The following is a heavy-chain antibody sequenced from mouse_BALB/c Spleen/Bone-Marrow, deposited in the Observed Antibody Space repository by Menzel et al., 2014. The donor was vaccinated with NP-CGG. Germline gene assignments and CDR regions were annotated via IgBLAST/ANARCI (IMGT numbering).Heavy chain of an antibody. J-gene: IGHJ1*01. Sequence: EVKVVESGGGLMKPGGSLKLSCAASGFTFSDYYMYWVRQTPEKRLEWVATISNGGSYTYYPDSVKGRFTISRDNAKNNLYLQMSSLKSEDTAMYYCARDSLYYYGSSYGYLDVWGAGTTVTVSS. CDR1: GFTFSDYY. CDR2: ISNGGSYT. CDR3: ARDSLYYYGSSYGYLDV. V-gene: IGHV5-4*02. D-gene: IGHD1-1*01.